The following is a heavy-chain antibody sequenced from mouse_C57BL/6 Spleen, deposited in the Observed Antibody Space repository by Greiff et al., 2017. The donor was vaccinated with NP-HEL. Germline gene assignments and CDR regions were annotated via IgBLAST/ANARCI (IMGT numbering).Heavy chain of an antibody. D-gene: IGHD1-1*01. Sequence: VQLQQSGPGLVKPSQSLSLTCSVTGYSITSGYYWNWIRQFPGNKLEWMGYISYDGSNNYNPSLKNRISITRDTSKNQFFLKLNSVTTEDTATYYCAREGGSSYVWYFDVWGTGTTVTVSS. CDR1: GYSITSGYY. CDR3: AREGGSSYVWYFDV. CDR2: ISYDGSN. J-gene: IGHJ1*03. V-gene: IGHV3-6*01.